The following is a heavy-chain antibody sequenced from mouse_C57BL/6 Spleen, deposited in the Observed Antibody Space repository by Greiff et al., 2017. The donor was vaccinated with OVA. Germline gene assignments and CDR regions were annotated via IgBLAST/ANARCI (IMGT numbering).Heavy chain of an antibody. V-gene: IGHV14-1*01. J-gene: IGHJ2*01. CDR2: IDPEDGDT. D-gene: IGHD4-1*01. CDR3: TTWGVGRVPFED. Sequence: VQLQQSGAELVRPGASVKLSCTASGFNIKDYYMHWVKQRPEQGLEWIGRIDPEDGDTEYAPKFQGKATMTADTSSNTAYLQLSSLTSEDTAVYYCTTWGVGRVPFEDWRQGTTLTVSS. CDR1: GFNIKDYY.